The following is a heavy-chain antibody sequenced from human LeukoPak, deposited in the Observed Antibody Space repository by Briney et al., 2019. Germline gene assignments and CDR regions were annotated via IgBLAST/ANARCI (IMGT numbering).Heavy chain of an antibody. J-gene: IGHJ4*02. CDR2: IRTKAHGGTT. D-gene: IGHD1-1*01. CDR3: TRGDWNDDN. Sequence: TGRSLRLSCTASGFTFGDYAMTWVRQAPGKGLEWLGFIRTKAHGGTTEYAASVKGRFTFSRDDSKSIAYLQMNSLKTEDTAVYYCTRGDWNDDNWGQGTLVTVSS. V-gene: IGHV3-49*04. CDR1: GFTFGDYA.